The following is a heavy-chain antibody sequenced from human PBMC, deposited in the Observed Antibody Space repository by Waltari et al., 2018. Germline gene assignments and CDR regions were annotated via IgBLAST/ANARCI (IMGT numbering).Heavy chain of an antibody. J-gene: IGHJ5*02. D-gene: IGHD1-7*01. Sequence: QVQLQESGPGLVKPSETLSLTCAVSGYSISSGYYWGWLRQPPGKGLEWIGSIYHSGSTYYNPSLKSRVTISVDTSKNQFSLKLSSVTAADTAVYYCARGLDLIGWFDPWGQGTLVTVSS. CDR3: ARGLDLIGWFDP. CDR1: GYSISSGYY. V-gene: IGHV4-38-2*01. CDR2: IYHSGST.